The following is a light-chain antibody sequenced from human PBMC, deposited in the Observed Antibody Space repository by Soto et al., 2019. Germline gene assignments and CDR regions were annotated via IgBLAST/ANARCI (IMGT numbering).Light chain of an antibody. Sequence: EIVLTQSPATLSLSPGERATLSCRASQSVSSNLAWYQQKPGQAPRLLIYDASNRATGIPARFSGSGSGTDFTLSISRLEPEDFAVYYCQRGYTFGQGTRLEIK. CDR2: DAS. J-gene: IGKJ5*01. CDR3: QRGYT. CDR1: QSVSSN. V-gene: IGKV3-11*01.